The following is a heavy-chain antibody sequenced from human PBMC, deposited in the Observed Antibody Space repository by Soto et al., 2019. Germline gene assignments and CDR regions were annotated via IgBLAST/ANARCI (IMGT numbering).Heavy chain of an antibody. Sequence: EVQLLESGGGLVQPGGSLRLSCAASGFTFSSYAMSWVRQAPGKGLEWVSAISGSGGSTYYADSVKGRFTISRDNYKNGQELQVNRLRDGETAVYYCAKERMSRSSGPTFLYYYGMDVWGPGTTVTRS. CDR3: AKERMSRSSGPTFLYYYGMDV. J-gene: IGHJ6*02. V-gene: IGHV3-23*01. D-gene: IGHD1-26*01. CDR1: GFTFSSYA. CDR2: ISGSGGST.